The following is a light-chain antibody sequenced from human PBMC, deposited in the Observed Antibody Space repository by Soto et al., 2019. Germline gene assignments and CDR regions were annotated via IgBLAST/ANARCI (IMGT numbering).Light chain of an antibody. CDR3: QKLNAYPPCT. J-gene: IGKJ1*01. CDR2: DAS. Sequence: DIKMTQSPSTLSLSLGDRVTISCLASQSISDWLAWYQQKPGKAPELLIFDASNWKSGVSSRFSGSGSGTDFTLTISSLQPEDFAIYFCQKLNAYPPCTFGQGTNLDIK. V-gene: IGKV1-5*01. CDR1: QSISDW.